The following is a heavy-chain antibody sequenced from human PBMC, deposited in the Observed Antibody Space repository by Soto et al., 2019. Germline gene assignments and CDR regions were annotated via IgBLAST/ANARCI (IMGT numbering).Heavy chain of an antibody. Sequence: GNPSETLSLTCTVSGGSISSGDYYWSWIRQPPGRGLEWIGYIYYSGSTYYNPSLKSRVTISVDTSKNQFSLKLSSVTAADTAVYYCARDSGTTVTILDYWGQGTLVTVSS. CDR1: GGSISSGDYY. J-gene: IGHJ4*02. CDR2: IYYSGST. D-gene: IGHD4-17*01. CDR3: ARDSGTTVTILDY. V-gene: IGHV4-30-4*01.